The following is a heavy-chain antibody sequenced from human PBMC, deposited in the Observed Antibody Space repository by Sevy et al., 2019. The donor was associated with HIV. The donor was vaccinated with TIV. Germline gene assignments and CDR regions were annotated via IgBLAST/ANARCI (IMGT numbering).Heavy chain of an antibody. V-gene: IGHV3-30-3*01. D-gene: IGHD3-3*01. J-gene: IGHJ6*02. Sequence: GGSLRLSCAASGFTFSSYAMHWVRQAPGKGLEWVAVISYDGSNKYYADSVKGRFTISRDNSKNTLYLQMNSLRAEDTAVYYWARGYDFWSGSRGYLPYGMDVWGQGTTVTVSS. CDR2: ISYDGSNK. CDR3: ARGYDFWSGSRGYLPYGMDV. CDR1: GFTFSSYA.